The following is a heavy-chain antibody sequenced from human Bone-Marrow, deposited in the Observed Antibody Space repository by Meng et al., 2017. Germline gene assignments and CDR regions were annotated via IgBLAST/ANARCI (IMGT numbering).Heavy chain of an antibody. CDR2: MNPNSGTA. D-gene: IGHD6-25*01. CDR3: ARGKDSSDYYIFAS. J-gene: IGHJ4*02. CDR1: GYTFISSD. V-gene: IGHV1-8*02. Sequence: QVHLVQAGAEGKKPGASVKVSCKASGYTFISSDINWVRQAVGQGLEWLGWMNPNSGTAVYAQSFQGRVTMTRDTSTDTAYLELSSLRSEDTALYYCARGKDSSDYYIFASWGQGTLVTVSS.